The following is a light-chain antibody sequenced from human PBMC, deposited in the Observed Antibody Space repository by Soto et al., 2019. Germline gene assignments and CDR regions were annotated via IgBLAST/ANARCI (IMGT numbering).Light chain of an antibody. CDR3: AAWDAGVGGPA. CDR2: RNN. CDR1: SSNIGNKY. Sequence: QSVLTQPPSASGTPGQRVTISCSGSSSNIGNKYVYWYQQFPGPAPKLLMYRNNQRPSGVPDRFSGSKSGTSASLDISGRRSEDEADYYCAAWDAGVGGPAFGGGTKLTVL. J-gene: IGLJ2*01. V-gene: IGLV1-47*01.